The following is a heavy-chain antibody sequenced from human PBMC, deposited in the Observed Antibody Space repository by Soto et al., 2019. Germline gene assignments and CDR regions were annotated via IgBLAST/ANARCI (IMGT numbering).Heavy chain of an antibody. CDR2: IYYSGST. D-gene: IGHD3-22*01. CDR1: VGSISSGDYY. V-gene: IGHV4-30-4*01. Sequence: TPSLTCTVSVGSISSGDYYWSWILQPPGKGLEWIGYIYYSGSTYYNPSLKSRVTISVDTSKNQFSLKLSSVTAADTAVYYCARETYYYDSSGRISWFDPWGQGTLVTVSS. CDR3: ARETYYYDSSGRISWFDP. J-gene: IGHJ5*02.